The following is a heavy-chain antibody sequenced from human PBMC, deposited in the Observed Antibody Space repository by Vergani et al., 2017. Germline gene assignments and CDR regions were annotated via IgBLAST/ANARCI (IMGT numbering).Heavy chain of an antibody. CDR1: GFTFSSYS. CDR3: ARGGCSSTSCYINDY. Sequence: EVQLVESGVGLVQPGGSLRLSCAASGFTFSSYSMNWVRQAPGKGLEWVSYISLSSSGTIYYADSVKGRFTISRDNAKNSLFLQMNSLRAEDTAMYYCARGGCSSTSCYINDYWGQGTLVTVSS. V-gene: IGHV3-48*04. D-gene: IGHD2-2*02. J-gene: IGHJ4*02. CDR2: ISLSSSGTI.